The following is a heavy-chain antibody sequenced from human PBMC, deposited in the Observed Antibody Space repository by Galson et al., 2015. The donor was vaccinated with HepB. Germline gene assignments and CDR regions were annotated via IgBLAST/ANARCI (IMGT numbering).Heavy chain of an antibody. J-gene: IGHJ6*03. D-gene: IGHD2-2*01. Sequence: SLRLSCAASGFTFSSYAMSWVRQAPGKGLEWVSAISGGGGSTYYADSVKGRFTISRDNSKNTLYLQMNSLRAEDTAVYYCARGPPNYCSSTSCYVAGYNYYYYYMDVWGKGTTVTVSS. V-gene: IGHV3-23*01. CDR1: GFTFSSYA. CDR2: ISGGGGST. CDR3: ARGPPNYCSSTSCYVAGYNYYYYYMDV.